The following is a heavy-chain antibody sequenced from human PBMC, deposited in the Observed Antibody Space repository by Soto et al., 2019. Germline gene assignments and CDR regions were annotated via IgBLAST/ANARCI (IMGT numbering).Heavy chain of an antibody. CDR1: GYTFTGYY. CDR2: INPNSGGT. V-gene: IGHV1-2*04. CDR3: ARAYCGGDCYLDYYYYYGMDV. D-gene: IGHD2-21*02. J-gene: IGHJ6*02. Sequence: ASVKVSCKASGYTFTGYYMHWVRQAPGQGLEWMGWINPNSGGTNYAQKFQGWVTMTRDTSISTAYMELSRLRSDDTAVYYCARAYCGGDCYLDYYYYYGMDVWGQGTTVTVSS.